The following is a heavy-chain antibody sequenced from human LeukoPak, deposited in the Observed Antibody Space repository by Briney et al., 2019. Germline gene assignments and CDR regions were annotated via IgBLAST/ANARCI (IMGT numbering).Heavy chain of an antibody. CDR3: ARSWGSTHAFDI. CDR1: GGSISSSSYY. Sequence: SETLSLTCTVSGGSISSSSYYWGWIRQPPGKGLEWIGSIYYSGSTNYNPSLKSRVTISVDTSKNQFSLKLSSVTAADTAVYYCARSWGSTHAFDIWGQGTMVTVSS. V-gene: IGHV4-39*07. J-gene: IGHJ3*02. D-gene: IGHD7-27*01. CDR2: IYYSGST.